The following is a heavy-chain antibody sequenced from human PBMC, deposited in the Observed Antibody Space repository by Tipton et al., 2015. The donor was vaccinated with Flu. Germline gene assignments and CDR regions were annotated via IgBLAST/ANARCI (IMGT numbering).Heavy chain of an antibody. CDR1: GFIVSTSY. D-gene: IGHD1-14*01. J-gene: IGHJ4*02. CDR2: VYDDGRT. CDR3: ARDEGGTYPD. Sequence: AVSGFIVSTSYMSWVRQPPGKGLEWVSIVYDDGRTYYADSVEGRFAISRDNSKNILYLQMNSLRADDTAVYFCARDEGGTYPDWGQGTLVTVSS. V-gene: IGHV3-53*01.